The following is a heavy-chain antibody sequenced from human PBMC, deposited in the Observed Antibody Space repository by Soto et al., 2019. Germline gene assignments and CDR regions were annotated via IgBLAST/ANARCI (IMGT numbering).Heavy chain of an antibody. J-gene: IGHJ5*02. CDR1: GGSIIGGGYS. CDR3: ARVPDR. D-gene: IGHD2-2*01. Sequence: SETLSLTFAVSGGSIIGGGYSWSWIRQPPGKGLEWIGYIYHSGSTYYNPALKSRVTISVDRSKNQFSLKLSSVTAADTAVYYCARVPDRWGQGTLVTVS. CDR2: IYHSGST. V-gene: IGHV4-30-2*01.